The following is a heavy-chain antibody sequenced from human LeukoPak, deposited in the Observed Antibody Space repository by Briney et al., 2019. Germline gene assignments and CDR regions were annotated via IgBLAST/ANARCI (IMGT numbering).Heavy chain of an antibody. V-gene: IGHV3-7*01. CDR1: GFTFSSFW. D-gene: IGHD1-26*01. Sequence: GGSLRLSCAASGFTFSSFWMNWYRQAPGKGLEWVGNINQDASEINYVASVRGRFTISRDNAKNSLHLQMNSLRAEDTAVYYCATDGENSAWQKRFDSWGQGTLVTVSS. CDR2: INQDASEI. J-gene: IGHJ4*02. CDR3: ATDGENSAWQKRFDS.